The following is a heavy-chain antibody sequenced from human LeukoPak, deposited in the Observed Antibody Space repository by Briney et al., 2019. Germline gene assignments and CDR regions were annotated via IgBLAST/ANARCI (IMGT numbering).Heavy chain of an antibody. V-gene: IGHV1-69*13. CDR3: TLYNY. D-gene: IGHD2-2*02. CDR2: IIPIFGTA. Sequence: GASVKVSYKASGYTFTSYYMHWVRQAPGQGLEWMGGIIPIFGTANYAQKFQGRVTITADESTSTAYMELSSLRSEDTAVYYCTLYNYWGQGTLVTVSS. J-gene: IGHJ4*02. CDR1: GYTFTSYY.